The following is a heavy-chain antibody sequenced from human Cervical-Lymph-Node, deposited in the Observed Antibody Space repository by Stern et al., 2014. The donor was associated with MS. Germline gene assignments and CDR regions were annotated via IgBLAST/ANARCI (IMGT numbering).Heavy chain of an antibody. CDR3: ARQTTAWASDV. Sequence: EVQLVQSGAELIRPGESLKISCKGSGFKFSLYWIAWVRQMPGKGLEWMGVIYPGDSETRYSPSFQGQVTLSTDKSTRTAYLQRSSLNASDAAMYFCARQTTAWASDVWGQGTLVTVSS. CDR1: GFKFSLYW. V-gene: IGHV5-51*01. D-gene: IGHD1-14*01. CDR2: IYPGDSET. J-gene: IGHJ4*02.